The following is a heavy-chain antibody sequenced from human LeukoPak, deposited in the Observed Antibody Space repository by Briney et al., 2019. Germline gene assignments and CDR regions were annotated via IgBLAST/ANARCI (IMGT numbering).Heavy chain of an antibody. Sequence: GASVKVSCKASGYTFTGYSMHWVRQAPGQGLEWMGWINPNSGVTNYAQKFQGRVTMTRDTSISTAYMELSRLRSDDTAVYFCARGGVVDAFDIWGQDTMVTVSS. CDR2: INPNSGVT. V-gene: IGHV1-2*02. CDR1: GYTFTGYS. J-gene: IGHJ3*02. CDR3: ARGGVVDAFDI. D-gene: IGHD3-3*01.